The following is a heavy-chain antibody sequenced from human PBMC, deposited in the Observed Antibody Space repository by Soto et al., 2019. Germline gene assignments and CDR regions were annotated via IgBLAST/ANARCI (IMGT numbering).Heavy chain of an antibody. CDR2: INSGGST. V-gene: IGHV3-66*01. CDR1: GFTVSVNL. Sequence: EVQLVESGGGLVQPGGSXRLSCAASGFTVSVNLMNWVRQAPGKGLEWVSVINSGGSTDYADSVKGRFTISRDISKNTLYLQMNSLRAEDTAVYYCARENYYYGMDVWGQGTTVTVSS. J-gene: IGHJ6*02. CDR3: ARENYYYGMDV.